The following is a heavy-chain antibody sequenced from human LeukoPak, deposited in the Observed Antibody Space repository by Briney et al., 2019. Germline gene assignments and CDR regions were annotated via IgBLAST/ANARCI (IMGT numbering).Heavy chain of an antibody. V-gene: IGHV4-34*01. Sequence: SETLSLTCAVYGGSFSGYYWSWIRQPPGKGLEWIGEINHSGSTHYNPSLKSRVTISVDTSKNQFSLKLSSVTAADTAVYYCARSWYCSSTSCYAIDYWGQGTLVTVSS. CDR2: INHSGST. CDR1: GGSFSGYY. CDR3: ARSWYCSSTSCYAIDY. J-gene: IGHJ4*02. D-gene: IGHD2-2*01.